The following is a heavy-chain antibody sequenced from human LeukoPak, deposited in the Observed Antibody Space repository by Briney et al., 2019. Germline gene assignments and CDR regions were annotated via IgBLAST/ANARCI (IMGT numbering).Heavy chain of an antibody. Sequence: PSETLSLTCNVSGGSISSDYWTWSRQPPGKGLEWIGNIYYSGSTNYNPSLKSRVTISVDTSKNQFSLKLNSVTAADTAMYYCARRRDYYDSRGYYAFDIWGHGTMVTVSS. V-gene: IGHV4-59*01. D-gene: IGHD3-22*01. J-gene: IGHJ3*02. CDR3: ARRRDYYDSRGYYAFDI. CDR2: IYYSGST. CDR1: GGSISSDY.